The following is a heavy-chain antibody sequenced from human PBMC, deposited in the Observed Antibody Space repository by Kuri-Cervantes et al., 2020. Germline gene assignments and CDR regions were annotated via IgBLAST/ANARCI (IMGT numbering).Heavy chain of an antibody. CDR1: GFTFSSYG. J-gene: IGHJ6*03. D-gene: IGHD1-26*01. CDR2: IWYDGSNK. Sequence: LSLTCAASGFTFSSYGMHWVRQAPGKGLEWVAVIWYDGSNKYYADSVKGRFTISRDNSKNTLYLQMNSLRAEDTAVYYCAKDWEQLGYYYYYMDVWGKGTTVTVSS. V-gene: IGHV3-30*18. CDR3: AKDWEQLGYYYYYMDV.